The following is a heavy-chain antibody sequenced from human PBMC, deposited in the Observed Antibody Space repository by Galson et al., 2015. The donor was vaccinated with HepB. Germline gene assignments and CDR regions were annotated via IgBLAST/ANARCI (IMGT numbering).Heavy chain of an antibody. V-gene: IGHV3-11*04. Sequence: SLRLSCAASGFSFSNYYMHWVRQAPGKGLEWISSISSAGTTTYYADSVKGRFTIFRDNAKNSLFLQMNSLRDEDTALYYCASSYAKTDNYWGQGTLVTVSS. CDR2: ISSAGTTT. CDR1: GFSFSNYY. J-gene: IGHJ4*02. CDR3: ASSYAKTDNY. D-gene: IGHD2-2*01.